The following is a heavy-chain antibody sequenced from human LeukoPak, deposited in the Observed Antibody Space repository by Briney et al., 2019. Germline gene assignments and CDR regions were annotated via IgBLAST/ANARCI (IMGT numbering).Heavy chain of an antibody. CDR1: GFTFSSYE. CDR2: ISSSGSTI. Sequence: GGSLRLSCAASGFTFSSYEMNWVRQAPGKGLEWVSYISSSGSTIYYADSVKGRFTISRDNAKNSLYLQMNSLRAEDTAVYYCARDCERGYSYGLCWGQGTLVTVSS. CDR3: ARDCERGYSYGLC. V-gene: IGHV3-48*03. J-gene: IGHJ4*02. D-gene: IGHD5-18*01.